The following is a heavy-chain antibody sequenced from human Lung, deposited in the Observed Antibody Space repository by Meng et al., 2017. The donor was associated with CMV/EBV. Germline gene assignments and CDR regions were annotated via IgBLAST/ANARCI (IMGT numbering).Heavy chain of an antibody. D-gene: IGHD2-21*01. Sequence: SVXVSXXEGGGTFSSYAISWVRQAHGQGLEWMGGIIPIFGTANYAQKFQGRVTITTDESTSTAYMELSSLRSEDTAVYYCARGSEEIGYYYYYGMDVWGQGTXVTVSS. V-gene: IGHV1-69*05. J-gene: IGHJ6*02. CDR3: ARGSEEIGYYYYYGMDV. CDR2: IIPIFGTA. CDR1: GGTFSSYA.